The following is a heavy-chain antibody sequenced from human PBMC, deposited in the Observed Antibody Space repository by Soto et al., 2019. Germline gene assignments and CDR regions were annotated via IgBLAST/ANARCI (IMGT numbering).Heavy chain of an antibody. V-gene: IGHV3-21*01. CDR2: ISSSGTYT. Sequence: EVQLVESGGGLVKPGGSLRLSCAASGFTFSSYTMNWVRQAPGKGLEWVSFISSSGTYTYYADSLKGRFTISRDNAKDSLYLQMNSRRAEDTAVYYCARKKGDTFDIWGQGTMVTVSS. J-gene: IGHJ3*02. CDR1: GFTFSSYT. CDR3: ARKKGDTFDI.